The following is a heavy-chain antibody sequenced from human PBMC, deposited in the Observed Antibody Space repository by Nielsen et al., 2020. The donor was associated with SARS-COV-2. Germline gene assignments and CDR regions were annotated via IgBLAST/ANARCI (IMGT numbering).Heavy chain of an antibody. CDR2: ISGSGGST. V-gene: IGHV3-23*01. CDR3: AKSPLGVAGTGYFQH. Sequence: GESLKISCAASGFTFSSYAMSWVRQAPGKGLEWVSAISGSGGSTYYADSVKGRFTISRDNSKNTLYLQMNSLRAEDTAVYYCAKSPLGVAGTGYFQHWGQGTLVTVSS. CDR1: GFTFSSYA. D-gene: IGHD6-19*01. J-gene: IGHJ1*01.